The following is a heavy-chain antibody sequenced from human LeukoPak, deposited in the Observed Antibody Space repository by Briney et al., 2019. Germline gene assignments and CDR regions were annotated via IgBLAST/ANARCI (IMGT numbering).Heavy chain of an antibody. CDR1: GFIVSSNY. CDR3: ARLKDIAVAGLGSHDF. Sequence: GGALRLSCAASGFIVSSNYMSWVRQPPGKGLEWVSVIHSGGTTYYAGSAKGRFTISRDHSRNTVYLQMNDLRAEDTALYYCARLKDIAVAGLGSHDFWGQGTMVTVS. CDR2: IHSGGTT. V-gene: IGHV3-53*01. D-gene: IGHD2-2*01. J-gene: IGHJ3*01.